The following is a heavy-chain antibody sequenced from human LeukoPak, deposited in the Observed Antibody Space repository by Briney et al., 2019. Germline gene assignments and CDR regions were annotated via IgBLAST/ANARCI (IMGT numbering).Heavy chain of an antibody. CDR2: ISGSGGST. CDR1: GFTFSSYA. CDR3: AKATKYYVGGYYYGMDV. V-gene: IGHV3-23*01. Sequence: GGSLRLSCAASGFTFSSYAVSWVRQAPGKGLEWVSAISGSGGSTYYADSVKGRFTISRDNSKNTLYLQMNSLRAEDTAVYYCAKATKYYVGGYYYGMDVWGQGTTVTVSS. J-gene: IGHJ6*02. D-gene: IGHD3-10*02.